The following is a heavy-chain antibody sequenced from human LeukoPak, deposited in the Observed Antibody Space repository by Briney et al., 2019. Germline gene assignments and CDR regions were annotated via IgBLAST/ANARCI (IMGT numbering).Heavy chain of an antibody. CDR1: GFTFSDYY. CDR3: ARDRIGYSSSWYGDAFDI. CDR2: ISSSGNTI. V-gene: IGHV3-11*04. Sequence: GGSLRLSCAASGFTFSDYYMSWIRQAPGKGLEWVSYISSSGNTIYYADSVKGRFTISRDNAKNSLYLQMNSLRAEDTAVYYCARDRIGYSSSWYGDAFDIWGQGTMVTVSS. D-gene: IGHD6-13*01. J-gene: IGHJ3*02.